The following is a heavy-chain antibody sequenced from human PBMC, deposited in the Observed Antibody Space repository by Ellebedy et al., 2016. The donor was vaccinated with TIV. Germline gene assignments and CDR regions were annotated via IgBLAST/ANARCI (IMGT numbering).Heavy chain of an antibody. CDR1: GFTFSSYG. V-gene: IGHV3-30*18. J-gene: IGHJ4*02. CDR3: AKDFSVAGDY. CDR2: ISYDGSNR. Sequence: GESLKISCAASGFTFSSYGMHWVRQAPGKGLEWVAVISYDGSNRSYADSVKGRFTISRDNSKNTLYLQMNSLRAEDTAVYYCAKDFSVAGDYWGQGTLVTVSS. D-gene: IGHD6-19*01.